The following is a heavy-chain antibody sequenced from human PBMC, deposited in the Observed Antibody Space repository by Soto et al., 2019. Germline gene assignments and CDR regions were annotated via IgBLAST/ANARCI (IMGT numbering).Heavy chain of an antibody. CDR3: VKDTTVTTHYYYYGMDV. D-gene: IGHD4-17*01. J-gene: IGHJ6*02. V-gene: IGHV3-64D*08. CDR1: GFTFSSYA. CDR2: ISSNGGST. Sequence: EVQLVESGGGLVQPGGSLRLSCSASGFTFSSYAMHWVRQAPGKGLEYVSAISSNGGSTYYADSVKGRFTISRDNSKNSLYLQMSSVRAEDTAVYYCVKDTTVTTHYYYYGMDVWGQGTTVTVSS.